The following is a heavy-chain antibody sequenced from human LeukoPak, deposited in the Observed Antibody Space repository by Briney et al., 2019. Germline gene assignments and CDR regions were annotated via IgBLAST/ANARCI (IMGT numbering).Heavy chain of an antibody. D-gene: IGHD2-15*01. CDR1: GGSISSSNYY. CDR2: IYYSGSI. V-gene: IGHV4-39*01. Sequence: SETLSLTCTVSGGSISSSNYYWGWIRQPPGKGLEWIGSIYYSGSIYYNPSLKSRVTISVDTSKNQFSLKLTSVTAADTAVYYCARQRGYCSGGSCYGMFDSWGQGTLVTVSS. CDR3: ARQRGYCSGGSCYGMFDS. J-gene: IGHJ4*02.